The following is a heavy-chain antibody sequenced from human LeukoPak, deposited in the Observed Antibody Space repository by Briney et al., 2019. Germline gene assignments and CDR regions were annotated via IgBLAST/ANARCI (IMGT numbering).Heavy chain of an antibody. CDR3: AGPNFYYMDV. Sequence: SETLSLTCTVSGGSISGSRYYWGWIRQPPGKGLEWIGSIYYRGSSYYNPSLKSRVTISVDTSKNQFSLKLSSVTAADTAVYYCAGPNFYYMDVWGKGTTATVSS. V-gene: IGHV4-39*01. CDR1: GGSISGSRYY. J-gene: IGHJ6*03. CDR2: IYYRGSS.